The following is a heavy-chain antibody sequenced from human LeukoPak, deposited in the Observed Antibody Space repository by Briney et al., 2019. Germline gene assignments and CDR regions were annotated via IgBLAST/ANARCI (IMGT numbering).Heavy chain of an antibody. V-gene: IGHV4-61*02. J-gene: IGHJ3*02. Sequence: SETLSLTCTVSGGSISSGSYYWSWIRQPAGKGLEWIGRIYTSGSTNYNPSLKSRVTISVDTSKNQFSLKLSSVTAADTAVYYCAREGSTMVRGAYVDAFDIWGQGTMVTVSS. D-gene: IGHD3-10*01. CDR2: IYTSGST. CDR3: AREGSTMVRGAYVDAFDI. CDR1: GGSISSGSYY.